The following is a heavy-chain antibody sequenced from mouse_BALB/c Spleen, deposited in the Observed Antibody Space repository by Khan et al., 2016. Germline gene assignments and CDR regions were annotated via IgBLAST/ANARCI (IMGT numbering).Heavy chain of an antibody. Sequence: EVKLEVSGGGLVQPGGSMKLSCVASGFTFSNYWMNWVRQSPEKGLEWVAEIRLKSNNYATHYAESVKGRFTISRDVSKSSVYLQMNNLRAEDTGIYYCTRGGSYAMDYWGQGTSVTVSS. CDR1: GFTFSNYW. V-gene: IGHV6-6*02. D-gene: IGHD1-1*02. CDR2: IRLKSNNYAT. CDR3: TRGGSYAMDY. J-gene: IGHJ4*01.